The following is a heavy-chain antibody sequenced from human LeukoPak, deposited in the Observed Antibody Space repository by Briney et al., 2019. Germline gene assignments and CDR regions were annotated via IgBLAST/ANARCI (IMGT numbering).Heavy chain of an antibody. Sequence: SETLSLTCTVSGGSISSYYWSWIRQPPGKGLEWIGYVYYSGSTNYNPSLKGRVTISVDTSKNQFSLKLTSVTAADSAVYYCARGLDSSGYPYWGQGTLVTVSS. V-gene: IGHV4-59*12. J-gene: IGHJ4*02. CDR2: VYYSGST. CDR1: GGSISSYY. D-gene: IGHD3-22*01. CDR3: ARGLDSSGYPY.